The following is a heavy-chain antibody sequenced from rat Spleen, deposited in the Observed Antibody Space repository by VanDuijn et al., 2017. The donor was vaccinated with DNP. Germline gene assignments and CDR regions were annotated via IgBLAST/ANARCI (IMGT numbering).Heavy chain of an antibody. CDR3: AKGPNYGGYSDYFDY. CDR1: GFNFNDYW. D-gene: IGHD1-11*01. J-gene: IGHJ2*01. V-gene: IGHV4-2*01. Sequence: EVKLVESGGGLVQPGRSLKISCAASGFNFNDYWMGWVRQAPGKGLEWIGQIHKDSSTINFTPSLKDKFTISRDNAQDTLYLQMNKLGSEDTAIYYCAKGPNYGGYSDYFDYWGQGVMVTVSS. CDR2: IHKDSSTI.